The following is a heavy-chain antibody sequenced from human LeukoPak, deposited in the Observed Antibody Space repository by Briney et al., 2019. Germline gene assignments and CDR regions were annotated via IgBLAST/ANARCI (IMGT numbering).Heavy chain of an antibody. V-gene: IGHV4-39*01. J-gene: IGHJ5*02. CDR3: ARHSGDSSGWYSVWWFDP. D-gene: IGHD6-19*01. Sequence: KTSETLSLTCTVSGGSISSSSYYWGWIRQPPGKGLEWIGSIYYSGSTYYNPSLKSRVTISVDTSKNQFSLKLSSVTAADTAVYYCARHSGDSSGWYSVWWFDPWGQGTLVTVSS. CDR1: GGSISSSSYY. CDR2: IYYSGST.